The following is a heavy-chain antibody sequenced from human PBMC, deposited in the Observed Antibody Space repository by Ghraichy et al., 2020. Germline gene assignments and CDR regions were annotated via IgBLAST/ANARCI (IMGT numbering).Heavy chain of an antibody. J-gene: IGHJ4*02. Sequence: ETLSLTCAASGFTFSSYSMNWVRQAPGKGLEWVSSISSSSSYIYYADSVKGRFTISRDNAKNSLYLQMNSLRAEDTAVYYCATQDFWSGYYGYWGQGTLVTVSS. D-gene: IGHD3-3*01. CDR1: GFTFSSYS. CDR2: ISSSSSYI. CDR3: ATQDFWSGYYGY. V-gene: IGHV3-21*01.